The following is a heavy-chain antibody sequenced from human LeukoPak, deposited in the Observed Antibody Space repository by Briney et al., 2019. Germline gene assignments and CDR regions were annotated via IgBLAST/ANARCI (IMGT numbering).Heavy chain of an antibody. CDR1: GGSFSGYY. D-gene: IGHD6-6*01. CDR2: INHSGST. V-gene: IGHV4-34*01. J-gene: IGHJ4*02. Sequence: PSETLSLTCAVYGGSFSGYYWSWIRQPSGKGLEWIGEINHSGSTNYNPSLKSRVTISVDTSKNQFSLKLSSVTAADTAVYYCARGLGIAAPRYWGQGTLVTVPS. CDR3: ARGLGIAAPRY.